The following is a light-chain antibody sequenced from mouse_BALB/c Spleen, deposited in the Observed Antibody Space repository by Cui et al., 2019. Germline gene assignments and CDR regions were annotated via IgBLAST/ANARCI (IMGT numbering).Light chain of an antibody. J-gene: IGKJ5*01. V-gene: IGKV4-68*01. CDR1: SSVSY. CDR2: LTS. CDR3: QQWSSNPPT. Sequence: HIVFTQPQVHMSACPGEEVTMTCSASSSVSYMYWYQQKPRTSPKPWIYLTSNLASGVPARFSGSGSGTSYSLTISSMEAEDAATYYCQQWSSNPPTFGAGTKLELK.